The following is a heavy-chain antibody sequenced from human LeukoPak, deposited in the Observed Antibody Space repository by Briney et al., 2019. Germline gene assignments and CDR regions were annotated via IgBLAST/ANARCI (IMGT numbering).Heavy chain of an antibody. CDR1: GITFSHYW. V-gene: IGHV3-7*01. CDR3: ARYTYKHDC. D-gene: IGHD5-24*01. J-gene: IGHJ4*02. Sequence: PGGSLRLSCAASGITFSHYWMTWVRQAPGKGLEWVANVKEDGSQKTYVDSVKGRFTISRDNAKNSLYLQMNNVRAEDTAVYYCARYTYKHDCWGQGTLVTVSS. CDR2: VKEDGSQK.